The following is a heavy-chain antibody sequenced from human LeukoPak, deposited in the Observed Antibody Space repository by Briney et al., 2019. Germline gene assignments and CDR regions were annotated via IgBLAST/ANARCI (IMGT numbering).Heavy chain of an antibody. CDR3: ARSYSSSWDLGY. J-gene: IGHJ4*02. D-gene: IGHD6-13*01. V-gene: IGHV4-34*01. Sequence: SETLSLTCVVSGGSFSGYYWSWIRQPPGKGLEWIGEINHGGRTNYSPSLKSRVTISVDTSKNQFSLNLSSVTAADTAVYYCARSYSSSWDLGYWGQGTLVTVSS. CDR1: GGSFSGYY. CDR2: INHGGRT.